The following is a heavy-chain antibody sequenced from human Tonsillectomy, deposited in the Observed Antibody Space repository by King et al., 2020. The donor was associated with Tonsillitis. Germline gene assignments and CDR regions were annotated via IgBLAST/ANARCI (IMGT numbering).Heavy chain of an antibody. V-gene: IGHV3-30*18. J-gene: IGHJ4*02. Sequence: VQLVESGGGVVQPGRSLRLSCAASGFTFSSYGMHWVRQAPGKGLEWVAVISYDGSNKYYADSVKGRFTISRDNSKNTLYLQMNSLRAEDTAVYYCAKDLFEPQQGIDYWGPGTLVTVSS. CDR2: ISYDGSNK. CDR3: AKDLFEPQQGIDY. D-gene: IGHD6-13*01. CDR1: GFTFSSYG.